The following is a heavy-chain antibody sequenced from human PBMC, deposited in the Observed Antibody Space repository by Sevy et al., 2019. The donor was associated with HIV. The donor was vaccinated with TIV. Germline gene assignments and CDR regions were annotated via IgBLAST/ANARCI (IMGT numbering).Heavy chain of an antibody. CDR1: GGYFSGYY. J-gene: IGHJ3*02. D-gene: IGHD2-2*01. Sequence: SETLSLTCAVYGGYFSGYYWSWIRQPPGKGLEWIGEINHSGSTNYNPSLKSRVTISGDTSKNQFSLKLSSVTAADTAVYYCARHCSSTSCSHAFDIWGQRTMVTVSS. CDR2: INHSGST. CDR3: ARHCSSTSCSHAFDI. V-gene: IGHV4-34*01.